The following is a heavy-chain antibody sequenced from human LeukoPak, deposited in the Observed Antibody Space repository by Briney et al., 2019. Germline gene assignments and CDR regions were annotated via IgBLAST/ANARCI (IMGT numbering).Heavy chain of an antibody. D-gene: IGHD2-21*01. CDR3: ARQPIAVWFDP. CDR1: GGSFSGYY. J-gene: IGHJ5*02. CDR2: IYYSGST. Sequence: PSETLSLTCAVYGGSFSGYYWSWIRQPPGKGLERIGSIYYSGSTYYNPSLKSRVTISVDTSKNQFSLKLSSVTAADTAVYYCARQPIAVWFDPWGQGTLVTVSS. V-gene: IGHV4-34*01.